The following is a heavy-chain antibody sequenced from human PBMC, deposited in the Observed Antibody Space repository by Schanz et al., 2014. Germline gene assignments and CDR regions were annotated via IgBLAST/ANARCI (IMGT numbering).Heavy chain of an antibody. D-gene: IGHD3-22*01. Sequence: QVQLVESGGGVVQPGKSLRLSCAASGFTFSSYSMHWVRQAPGKGLEWVAAITTAGTKMYYADSVRGRFTVSRDNSKNTVHLQMSSLRVEDTAVYYCARVDSSGYFFDNWGQGTRVTVSS. J-gene: IGHJ4*02. V-gene: IGHV3-30-3*01. CDR2: ITTAGTKM. CDR1: GFTFSSYS. CDR3: ARVDSSGYFFDN.